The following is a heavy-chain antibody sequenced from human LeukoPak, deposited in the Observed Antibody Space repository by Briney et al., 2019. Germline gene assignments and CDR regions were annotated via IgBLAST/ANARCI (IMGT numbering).Heavy chain of an antibody. D-gene: IGHD3-22*01. Sequence: SQTLSLTCTVSRVSISNAAFYWSWIRQHPGKGLEWLGHIYYTGSTYYNPSLKSRLSISIDTSKNQFSLKLSSVTAADTAVYYCARADRSYDSSGYPDHWGQGTLVTVSS. CDR2: IYYTGST. CDR3: ARADRSYDSSGYPDH. J-gene: IGHJ5*02. CDR1: RVSISNAAFY. V-gene: IGHV4-31*03.